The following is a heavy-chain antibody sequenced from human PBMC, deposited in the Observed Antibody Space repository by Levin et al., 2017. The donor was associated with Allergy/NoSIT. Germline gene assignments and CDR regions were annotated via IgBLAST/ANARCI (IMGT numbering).Heavy chain of an antibody. CDR2: IYADGST. CDR3: AKGGPFPVGFDP. J-gene: IGHJ5*02. V-gene: IGHV4-4*07. D-gene: IGHD2-21*01. CDR1: GDFIKNHY. Sequence: PSETLSLTCIVTGDFIKNHYWTWIRQPAGKGLEWIGRIYADGSTDYKYSLKSRVTMSVDMSRNQFSLRLSSVTAADTAVYYCAKGGPFPVGFDPWGQGTLVTVSS.